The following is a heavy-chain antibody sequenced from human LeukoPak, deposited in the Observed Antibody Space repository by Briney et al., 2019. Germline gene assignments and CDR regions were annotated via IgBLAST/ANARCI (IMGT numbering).Heavy chain of an antibody. V-gene: IGHV3-23*01. Sequence: GGSLRLSCAASGFTFSSYAMSWVRQAPGKGPEWVSAISGSGGSTYYADSVKGRFTISRDNSKNTLYLQMNSLRAEDTAVYYCAKGGTMGFRYSSGWYGDYFDYWGQGTLVTVSS. D-gene: IGHD6-19*01. J-gene: IGHJ4*02. CDR1: GFTFSSYA. CDR3: AKGGTMGFRYSSGWYGDYFDY. CDR2: ISGSGGST.